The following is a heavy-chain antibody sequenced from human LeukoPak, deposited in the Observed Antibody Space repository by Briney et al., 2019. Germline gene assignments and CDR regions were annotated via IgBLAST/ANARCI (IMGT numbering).Heavy chain of an antibody. D-gene: IGHD6-13*01. CDR1: GFTFSSYA. CDR2: LSVGGGST. CDR3: AKDRVAAAGPTTGMDV. Sequence: PGGSLRLFCAASGFTFSSYAMSWVRQAPGKGLEWVATLSVGGGSTYHADSVKGRFTISRDNSKNTLYVQMNSLRAEDTAVYYCAKDRVAAAGPTTGMDVWGQGTTVTVSS. J-gene: IGHJ6*02. V-gene: IGHV3-23*01.